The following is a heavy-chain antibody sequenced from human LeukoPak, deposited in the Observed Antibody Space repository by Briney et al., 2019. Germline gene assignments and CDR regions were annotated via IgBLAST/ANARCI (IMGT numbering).Heavy chain of an antibody. V-gene: IGHV3-66*01. CDR1: GFTVSSNY. D-gene: IGHD5-18*01. J-gene: IGHJ4*02. CDR3: ARGGTAMVPYDY. Sequence: GGSLRLSCAASGFTVSSNYMSWVRQAPGKGLEWVSVIYSGGSTYYADSVKGRFTISKDNSKNTLYLQMNSLRAEDTAVYYCARGGTAMVPYDYWGQGTLVTVSS. CDR2: IYSGGST.